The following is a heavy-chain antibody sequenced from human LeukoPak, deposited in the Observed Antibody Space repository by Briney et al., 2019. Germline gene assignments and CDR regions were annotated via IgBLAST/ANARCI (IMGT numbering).Heavy chain of an antibody. V-gene: IGHV3-33*01. D-gene: IGHD6-19*01. CDR1: GFTFSSYG. J-gene: IGHJ6*02. CDR3: ARDLGGSSGWYRYGMDV. Sequence: GRSLRLSCAASGFTFSSYGMHWVRQAPGKGLEWVAVIWYDGSNKCYADSVKGRFTISRDNSKNTLYLQMNSLRAEDTAVYYCARDLGGSSGWYRYGMDVWGQGTTVTVSS. CDR2: IWYDGSNK.